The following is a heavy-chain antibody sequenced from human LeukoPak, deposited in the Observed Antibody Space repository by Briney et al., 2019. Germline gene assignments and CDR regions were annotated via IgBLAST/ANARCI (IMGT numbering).Heavy chain of an antibody. CDR3: AELGITMIGGV. V-gene: IGHV3-48*03. J-gene: IGHJ6*04. Sequence: GGSLRLSCAAPGFTFNAYGMHWVRQAPGKGLEWVSYISSSGSTIYYADSVKGRFTISRDNAKNSLYLQMNSLRAEDTAVYYCAELGITMIGGVWGKGTTVTISS. CDR1: GFTFNAYG. CDR2: ISSSGSTI. D-gene: IGHD3-10*02.